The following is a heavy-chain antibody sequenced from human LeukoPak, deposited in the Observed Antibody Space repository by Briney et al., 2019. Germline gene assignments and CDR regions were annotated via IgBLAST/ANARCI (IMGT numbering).Heavy chain of an antibody. CDR2: INPNSGGT. CDR1: VYTFTGYY. D-gene: IGHD2-2*01. Sequence: GSVKLPCAASVYTFTGYYMHWVPDAPGQGLEWVVWINPNSGGTNYAQNSQGGFTMTRDTSISTAYMELSRLRAEDTAVYYCATDEYCSSTSCYGRYYGMDVWGQGTTVTVSS. J-gene: IGHJ6*02. CDR3: ATDEYCSSTSCYGRYYGMDV. V-gene: IGHV1-2*02.